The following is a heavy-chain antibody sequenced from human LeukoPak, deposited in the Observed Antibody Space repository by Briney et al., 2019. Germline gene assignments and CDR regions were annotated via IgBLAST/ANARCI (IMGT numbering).Heavy chain of an antibody. J-gene: IGHJ4*02. CDR3: AKDHGGNSWYYFDY. V-gene: IGHV3-30*02. CDR2: IWYDGGNK. CDR1: GLSFNSYD. Sequence: PGGSLRLSCAASGLSFNSYDMTWVRQAPGKGLVWVAFIWYDGGNKYYADSEKRRFNSSRDNSKNTVYLPMDSLRAEDTAVYYCAKDHGGNSWYYFDYWGQGTLVTVSS. D-gene: IGHD4-23*01.